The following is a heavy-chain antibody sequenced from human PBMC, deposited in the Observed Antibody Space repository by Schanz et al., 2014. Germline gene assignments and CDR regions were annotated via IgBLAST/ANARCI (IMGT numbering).Heavy chain of an antibody. Sequence: QVQLVQSGAEVKKPGASVKVSCKASGYTFTSYGISWVRQAPGQGLEWMGRIIPILGIANYAQKFQGRVTITADRSTSTAYMELSSLRSEDTALYYCARGRGFYDYWGQGTLVTVSS. J-gene: IGHJ4*02. CDR2: IIPILGIA. CDR1: GYTFTSYG. D-gene: IGHD3-10*01. CDR3: ARGRGFYDY. V-gene: IGHV1-69*04.